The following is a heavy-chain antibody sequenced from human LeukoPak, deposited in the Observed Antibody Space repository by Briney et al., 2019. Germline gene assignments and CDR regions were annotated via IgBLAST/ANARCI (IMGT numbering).Heavy chain of an antibody. D-gene: IGHD4-17*01. Sequence: SETLSLTCSVSDGSISGTPYFWGWFRQPPGKGPEWIGNIHYTGIVYCSPSLQSRVPISVDTSKNQFPLKLYSLTAADTAVYFCARVTRYDDSRTSSYMDVWGKGTTVTVSS. J-gene: IGHJ6*03. CDR2: IHYTGIV. CDR3: ARVTRYDDSRTSSYMDV. V-gene: IGHV4-39*06. CDR1: DGSISGTPYF.